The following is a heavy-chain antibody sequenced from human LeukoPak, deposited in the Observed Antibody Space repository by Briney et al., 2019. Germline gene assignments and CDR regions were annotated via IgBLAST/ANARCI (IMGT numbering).Heavy chain of an antibody. Sequence: PSETLSLTFTVSGDSIRSSSYYWGWIRQAPGKGLEWIGNIWHSGNTYDNPSLKSRVTLSVDTSSNQFSLKMYSVTAADTAVYYCARGANWGSPDYWGQGTLVTVSS. V-gene: IGHV4-39*02. D-gene: IGHD7-27*01. CDR3: ARGANWGSPDY. CDR2: IWHSGNT. CDR1: GDSIRSSSYY. J-gene: IGHJ4*02.